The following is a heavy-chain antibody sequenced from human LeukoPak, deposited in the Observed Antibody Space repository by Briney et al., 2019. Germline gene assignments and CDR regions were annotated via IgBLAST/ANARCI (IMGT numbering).Heavy chain of an antibody. V-gene: IGHV3-23*01. J-gene: IGHJ4*02. CDR2: ISGSGGST. Sequence: GGSLRLSCAASGFTFSSYSMNWVRQAPGKGLEWVSTISGSGGSTYYADSVKGRFTISRDNSKNTLYLQMNSLRAEDTAVYYCAKLSGYYLGYFDYWGQGTLVTVSS. D-gene: IGHD3-22*01. CDR1: GFTFSSYS. CDR3: AKLSGYYLGYFDY.